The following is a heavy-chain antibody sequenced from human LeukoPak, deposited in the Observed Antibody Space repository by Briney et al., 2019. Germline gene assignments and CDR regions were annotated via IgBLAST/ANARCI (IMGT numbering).Heavy chain of an antibody. CDR3: TTDFPYYYDSSGYGAFDI. Sequence: PGGSLRLSCAASGFTFSSYWMSWVRQAPGKGLEWVANIKQDGSEKYYVDSVKGRFTISRDNAKNSLYLQMNSLRAEDTAVYYCTTDFPYYYDSSGYGAFDIWGQGTMVTVSS. CDR1: GFTFSSYW. CDR2: IKQDGSEK. D-gene: IGHD3-22*01. V-gene: IGHV3-7*01. J-gene: IGHJ3*02.